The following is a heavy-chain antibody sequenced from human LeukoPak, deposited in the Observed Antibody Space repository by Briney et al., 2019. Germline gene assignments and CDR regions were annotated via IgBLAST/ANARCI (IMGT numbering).Heavy chain of an antibody. V-gene: IGHV1-46*01. CDR1: GYTFGSNY. CDR2: INPSAGST. D-gene: IGHD3-22*01. J-gene: IGHJ4*02. CDR3: ARGHDDSGYYRIYFDY. Sequence: GASVKVSCKASGYTFGSNYIHWVRQAPGQGLEWMGIINPSAGSTTSAQTCQGRIFVTRDMSANTVYMELSSLRYEDTAMYFCARGHDDSGYYRIYFDYWGQGTLVTVSS.